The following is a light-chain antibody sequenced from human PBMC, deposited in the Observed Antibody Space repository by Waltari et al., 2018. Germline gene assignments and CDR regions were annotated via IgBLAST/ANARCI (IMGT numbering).Light chain of an antibody. CDR3: QQSYSTPWT. CDR1: QSISSY. V-gene: IGKV1-39*01. CDR2: AAS. Sequence: DIQMTQSPSSLSASVGDRVTITCRESQSISSYVNWFQQKPGIAPKLLIYAASSLQSGVPSRFSGSGSGTDFTLTISSLQPEDFATYYCQQSYSTPWTFGQGTKVEIK. J-gene: IGKJ1*01.